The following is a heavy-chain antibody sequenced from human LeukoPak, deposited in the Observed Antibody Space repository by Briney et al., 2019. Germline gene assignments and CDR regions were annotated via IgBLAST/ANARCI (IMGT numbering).Heavy chain of an antibody. J-gene: IGHJ4*02. D-gene: IGHD3-22*01. V-gene: IGHV4-59*08. CDR3: ARLSHYFDSSGYYYVRFFDY. CDR1: GGSISSYS. CDR2: IYDSGST. Sequence: PSETLSLTCTVSGGSISSYSWSWIRQPPGKGLECIGNIYDSGSTNYNPSLKSRVAISVDKSKNQFSLKLSYVTAADTAVYYCARLSHYFDSSGYYYVRFFDYWGQGTLVTVSS.